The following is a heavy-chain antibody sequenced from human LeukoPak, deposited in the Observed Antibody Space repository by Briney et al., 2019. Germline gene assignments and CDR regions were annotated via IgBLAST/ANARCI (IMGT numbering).Heavy chain of an antibody. CDR3: ARHRAVAELKVDY. CDR1: GGSISSSIYY. D-gene: IGHD6-19*01. V-gene: IGHV4-39*01. J-gene: IGHJ4*02. CDR2: IYYSGNT. Sequence: PSETLSLTCTVSGGSISSSIYYWGWIRQPPGKGLEWIGSIYYSGNTYYNPSLKSRVTISVDTSKNQFSLKLSSVTAADTAVYYCARHRAVAELKVDYWGQGTLVTVSS.